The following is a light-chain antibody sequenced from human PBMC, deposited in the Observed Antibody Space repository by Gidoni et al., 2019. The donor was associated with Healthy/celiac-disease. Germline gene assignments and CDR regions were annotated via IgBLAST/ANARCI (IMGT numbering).Light chain of an antibody. CDR3: QQYNNWPLT. J-gene: IGKJ1*01. V-gene: IGKV3-15*01. CDR2: GAS. Sequence: EIVMTQSPATLSVSPGERATLSGRASQSLTSYLTWYQLNPGQAPRLLIYGASTRATGIPARFSGSGSGTEFTLTISSLQSEDLAVYYCQQYNNWPLTFGQGTRVEIK. CDR1: QSLTSY.